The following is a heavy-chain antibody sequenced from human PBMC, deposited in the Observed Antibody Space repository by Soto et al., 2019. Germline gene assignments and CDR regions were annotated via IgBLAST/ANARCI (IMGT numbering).Heavy chain of an antibody. Sequence: QVQLQQWGAGLLKPSETLSLTCAVYGGSFSGYYWTWIRQPPGTGLEWIGEINHSGSTNYNPSLKSRVTISVDTSKNQFSLQLTSVTAADTAVYYCARDKITGLFDYWGQGPLVTVSS. D-gene: IGHD2-8*02. CDR1: GGSFSGYY. CDR3: ARDKITGLFDY. V-gene: IGHV4-34*01. CDR2: INHSGST. J-gene: IGHJ4*02.